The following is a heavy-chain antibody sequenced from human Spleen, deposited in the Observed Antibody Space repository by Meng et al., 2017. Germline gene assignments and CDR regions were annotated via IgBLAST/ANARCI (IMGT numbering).Heavy chain of an antibody. CDR2: INWNGGST. D-gene: IGHD5-12*01. CDR1: GFRFGDYD. V-gene: IGHV3-20*04. CDR3: ATLATIRDYYFDY. J-gene: IGHJ4*02. Sequence: GESLKISCVASGFRFGDYDMSWVRQAPGKGLEWLTGINWNGGSTVYLDSVKGRFTIFRDNAKNSLYLQMSSLRPEDTALYYCATLATIRDYYFDYWGQGTLVTVSS.